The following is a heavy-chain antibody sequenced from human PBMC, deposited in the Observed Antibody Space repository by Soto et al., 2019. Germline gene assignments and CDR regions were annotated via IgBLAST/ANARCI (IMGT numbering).Heavy chain of an antibody. D-gene: IGHD3-22*01. V-gene: IGHV4-30-4*01. CDR1: GVSISSGDYY. J-gene: IGHJ3*02. CDR2: IYYSGST. Sequence: PSETLSLTCTVSGVSISSGDYYWSWIRQTPGKGLEWIGCIYYSGSTYYNPSLKSRVTISVDTSKNQFSLKLSSVTAADTAVYYCARGHYSSGYAFDIWGQGTMVTVSS. CDR3: ARGHYSSGYAFDI.